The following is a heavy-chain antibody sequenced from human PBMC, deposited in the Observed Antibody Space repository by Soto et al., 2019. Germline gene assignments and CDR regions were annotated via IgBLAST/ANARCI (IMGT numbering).Heavy chain of an antibody. Sequence: PGGSLRLSCVTSGFDFKTYAMTWIRHIPGKGLQWVSTISQTGGTSYYVDSVRGRFTISRDNSDNGLFLQMDALRIEDTAMYYCARSLEDYSTNNFYDPWGQGTLVTVSS. V-gene: IGHV3-23*01. CDR2: ISQTGGTS. J-gene: IGHJ1*01. D-gene: IGHD3-3*01. CDR3: ARSLEDYSTNNFYDP. CDR1: GFDFKTYA.